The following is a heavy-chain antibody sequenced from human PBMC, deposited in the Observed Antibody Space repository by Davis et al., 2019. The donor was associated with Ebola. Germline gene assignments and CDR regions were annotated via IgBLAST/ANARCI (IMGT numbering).Heavy chain of an antibody. D-gene: IGHD2-2*02. CDR1: GFSLRDYH. V-gene: IGHV3-11*01. CDR3: ARRVGGDQLLYREDYFDY. Sequence: GGSLRLSCEASGFSLRDYHMSWIRQAPGKGLEWVSYMSISGRTIYYADSVKGRFTISRDNAKGSLYLQMNSLRDEDKAVYYCARRVGGDQLLYREDYFDYWGQGTLVTVSS. J-gene: IGHJ4*02. CDR2: MSISGRTI.